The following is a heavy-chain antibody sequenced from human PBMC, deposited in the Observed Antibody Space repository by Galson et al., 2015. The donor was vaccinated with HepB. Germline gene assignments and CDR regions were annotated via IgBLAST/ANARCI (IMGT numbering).Heavy chain of an antibody. CDR3: AKDTEVYSSSWYFGPLDY. V-gene: IGHV3-30*06. D-gene: IGHD6-13*01. CDR2: ISYDGTTT. J-gene: IGHJ4*02. Sequence: SLRLSCAMSGFSVTNYGMHWVRQAPGKGLEWLALISYDGTTTYYADSVKGRFTISRNNSRSTSMLFLQMNSLRAEDTAVYYCAKDTEVYSSSWYFGPLDYWGQGTLVTVSS. CDR1: GFSVTNYG.